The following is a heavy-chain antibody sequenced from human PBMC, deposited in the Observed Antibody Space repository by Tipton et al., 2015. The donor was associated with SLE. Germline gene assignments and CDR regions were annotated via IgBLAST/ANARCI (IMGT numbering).Heavy chain of an antibody. CDR1: GGSIGSSSYY. Sequence: LRLSCTVSGGSIGSSSYYWGWIRQPPGKGLEWIGSIYYSGSTYYNPSLKSRFTISVDTSKNQFSLKLSSVTAADTAVYYCARALRGGSGRGWFDPWGQGTLVTVSS. D-gene: IGHD6-19*01. J-gene: IGHJ5*02. CDR2: IYYSGST. V-gene: IGHV4-39*01. CDR3: ARALRGGSGRGWFDP.